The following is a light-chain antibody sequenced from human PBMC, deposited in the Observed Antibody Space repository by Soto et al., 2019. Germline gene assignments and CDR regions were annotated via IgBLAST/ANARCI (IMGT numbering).Light chain of an antibody. CDR3: SSYTTSSTLLYV. CDR2: EVS. J-gene: IGLJ1*01. V-gene: IGLV2-14*01. Sequence: QSVLTQPASVSGSPGQSITISCTGTSSDVGGYNSVSWYQQHPDKAPKLMIYEVSNRPSGVSNRFSGSKSGNTASLTISGLQAEDEADYYCSSYTTSSTLLYVFGTGTKVTVL. CDR1: SSDVGGYNS.